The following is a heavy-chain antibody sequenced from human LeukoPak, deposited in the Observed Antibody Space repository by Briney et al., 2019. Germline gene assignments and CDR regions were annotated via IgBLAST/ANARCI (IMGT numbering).Heavy chain of an antibody. CDR2: INPNSGGT. D-gene: IGHD7-27*01. CDR1: GYTFTGYY. CDR3: ARDPTGDHGGEDY. V-gene: IGHV1-2*02. Sequence: ASVKVSCKASGYTFTGYYMHWVRQAPGQGLEWMGWINPNSGGTNYAQKFQGRVTMTRDTSISTAYMELSRRRSDDTAVYYCARDPTGDHGGEDYWGQGTLVTVSS. J-gene: IGHJ4*02.